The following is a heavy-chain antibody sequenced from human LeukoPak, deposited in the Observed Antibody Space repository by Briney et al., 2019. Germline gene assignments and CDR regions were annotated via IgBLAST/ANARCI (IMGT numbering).Heavy chain of an antibody. CDR2: ISGSGGST. CDR1: GFTFSSYA. D-gene: IGHD2-15*01. V-gene: IGHV3-23*01. Sequence: PGGSLRLSCAASGFTFSSYAMSWVRQAPGKGLEWVSAISGSGGSTYYAYSVKGRFTISRDNSKNTLYLQMTSLRAEDTAVYYCARGPGLIVVVVAAADAFDIWGQGTMVTVSS. J-gene: IGHJ3*02. CDR3: ARGPGLIVVVVAAADAFDI.